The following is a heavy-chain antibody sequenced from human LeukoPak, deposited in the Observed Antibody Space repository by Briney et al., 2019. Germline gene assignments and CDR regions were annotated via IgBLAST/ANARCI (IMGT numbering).Heavy chain of an antibody. CDR3: AGYYYGSGSHYFDY. D-gene: IGHD3-10*01. CDR2: IYSGGST. V-gene: IGHV3-66*01. Sequence: AGGSLRLSCAASGFTVSSNYMSWVRQAPGKGLEWVSVIYSGGSTYYADSVKGRFTISRDNSKNTLYLQMNSLRVEDTAVYYCAGYYYGSGSHYFDYWGQGTLVTVSS. J-gene: IGHJ4*02. CDR1: GFTVSSNY.